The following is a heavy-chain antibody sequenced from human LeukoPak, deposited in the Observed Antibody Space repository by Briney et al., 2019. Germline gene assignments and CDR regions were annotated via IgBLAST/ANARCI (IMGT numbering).Heavy chain of an antibody. CDR1: GFTFSRYA. CDR3: ARRESSGHYDY. J-gene: IGHJ4*02. CDR2: ISSDGSST. D-gene: IGHD3-22*01. V-gene: IGHV3-64*01. Sequence: GGSLRLSCAASGFTFSRYAMHWVRQAPGKGLEYVSAISSDGSSTYYANAVKGRFTISRGNSKNTLYLQMGSLRAEDMAVYYCARRESSGHYDYWGQGTLVTVSS.